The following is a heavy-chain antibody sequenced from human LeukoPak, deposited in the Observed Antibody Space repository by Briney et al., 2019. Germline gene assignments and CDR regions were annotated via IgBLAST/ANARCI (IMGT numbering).Heavy chain of an antibody. CDR3: SRSYYSSSWYYFDH. CDR2: ISIGDGRT. D-gene: IGHD2-15*01. V-gene: IGHV1-18*01. J-gene: IGHJ4*02. Sequence: ASVKVSCKTSGYTFNNFGITWVRQAPGQGLEWMGWISIGDGRTHYGRKFQDRVSMTREMSSNTAFLELSSLGSDDTAFYFCSRSYYSSSWYYFDHWGQGTLVTVSS. CDR1: GYTFNNFG.